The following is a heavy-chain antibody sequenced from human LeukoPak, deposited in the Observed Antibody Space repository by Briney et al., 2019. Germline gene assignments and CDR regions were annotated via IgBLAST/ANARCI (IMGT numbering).Heavy chain of an antibody. CDR3: ARGRNWGESGFDY. Sequence: SQTLSLTCAISGDSVSSNSAAWNWLRQSPSRGLEWLGRTYYRSKWYNDYAVSVKSRITINPDTSKNQFSLQLNSVTPEDTAVYYCARGRNWGESGFDYWGQGTLVTVSS. V-gene: IGHV6-1*01. D-gene: IGHD7-27*01. CDR1: GDSVSSNSAA. J-gene: IGHJ4*02. CDR2: TYYRSKWYN.